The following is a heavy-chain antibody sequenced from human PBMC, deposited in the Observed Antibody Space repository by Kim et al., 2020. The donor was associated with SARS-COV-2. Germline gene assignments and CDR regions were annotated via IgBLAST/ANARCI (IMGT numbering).Heavy chain of an antibody. D-gene: IGHD2-15*01. V-gene: IGHV5-10-1*01. Sequence: GESLKISCKGSGYSFTSYWISWVRQMPGKGLEWMGRIDPSDSYTNYSPSFQGHVTISADKSISTAYLQWSSLKASDTAMYYCAREAIGYCSGGSCYSDGSWFDPWGQGTLVTVSS. CDR2: IDPSDSYT. J-gene: IGHJ5*02. CDR3: AREAIGYCSGGSCYSDGSWFDP. CDR1: GYSFTSYW.